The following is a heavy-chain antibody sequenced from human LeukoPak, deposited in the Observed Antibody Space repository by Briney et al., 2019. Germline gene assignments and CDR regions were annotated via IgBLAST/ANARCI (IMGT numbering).Heavy chain of an antibody. CDR1: GYTFTSYY. D-gene: IGHD6-19*01. CDR3: ARANKGIAVAGRHYYYYMDV. CDR2: INPSGGST. J-gene: IGHJ6*03. V-gene: IGHV1-46*01. Sequence: ASVKVSCKASGYTFTSYYMHWVRQAPGQGLEWMGIINPSGGSTSYAQKFQGRVTMTRDMSTSTVYMELSSLRSEDTAVYYCARANKGIAVAGRHYYYYMDVWGKETTVTVSS.